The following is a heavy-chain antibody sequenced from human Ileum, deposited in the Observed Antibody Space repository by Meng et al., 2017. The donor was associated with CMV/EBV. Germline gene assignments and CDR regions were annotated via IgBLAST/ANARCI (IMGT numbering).Heavy chain of an antibody. CDR1: GFTFRTYE. CDR3: ARKSPSPVAARHFDF. D-gene: IGHD6-6*01. Sequence: SGFTFRTYEMHWVRQSPAKGLQWVSSITSSGSNIYYADSLKGRFAISRDNAKNSLHLQIDGLRPEDTAVYYCARKSPSPVAARHFDFWGQGALVTVSS. CDR2: ITSSGSNI. J-gene: IGHJ4*02. V-gene: IGHV3-21*01.